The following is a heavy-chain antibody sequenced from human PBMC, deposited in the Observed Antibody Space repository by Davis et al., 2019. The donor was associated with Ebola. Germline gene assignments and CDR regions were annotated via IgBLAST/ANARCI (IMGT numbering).Heavy chain of an antibody. V-gene: IGHV3-23*01. CDR2: ITGSGST. J-gene: IGHJ4*02. CDR1: GFTFSSYG. Sequence: GESLKISCAASGFTFSSYGMHWVRQAPGKGLEWVSGITGSGSTYYADSVKGRFTISRDNSKNTLYLQMNSLRVEDTAVYYCADNWRPDYWGQGALVTVSS. CDR3: ADNWRPDY. D-gene: IGHD1-20*01.